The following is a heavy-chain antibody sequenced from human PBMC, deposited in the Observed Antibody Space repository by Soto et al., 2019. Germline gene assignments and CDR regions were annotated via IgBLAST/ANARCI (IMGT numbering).Heavy chain of an antibody. D-gene: IGHD1-26*01. J-gene: IGHJ6*02. Sequence: SETLSLTCAVYGGSFSGYYWSWIRQPPGKGLEWIGEINHSGSTNYNPSLKSRVTISVDTSKNQFSLKLSSVTAADTAVYYCARDSFFHYYGMDVWGQGTTVTVSS. CDR2: INHSGST. CDR3: ARDSFFHYYGMDV. CDR1: GGSFSGYY. V-gene: IGHV4-34*01.